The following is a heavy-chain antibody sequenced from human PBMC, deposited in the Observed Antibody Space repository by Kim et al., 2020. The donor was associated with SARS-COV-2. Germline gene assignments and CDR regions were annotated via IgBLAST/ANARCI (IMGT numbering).Heavy chain of an antibody. Sequence: GGSLRLSCAASGFTFSSYSMNWVRQAPGKGLEWVSSISSSSSYIYYADSVKGRFTISRDNAKNSLYLQMNSLRAEDTAVYYCARGSNWGFGELTFDYWGQGTLVTVSS. D-gene: IGHD3-10*01. J-gene: IGHJ4*02. CDR3: ARGSNWGFGELTFDY. CDR2: ISSSSSYI. V-gene: IGHV3-21*04. CDR1: GFTFSSYS.